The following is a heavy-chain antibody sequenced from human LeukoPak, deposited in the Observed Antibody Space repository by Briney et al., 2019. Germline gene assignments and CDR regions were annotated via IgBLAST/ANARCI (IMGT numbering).Heavy chain of an antibody. V-gene: IGHV3-7*03. CDR3: ARGQTTVTN. Sequence: GGSLRLSCAASGFTFSSYWMSWVRQAPGKGLEWVANIKQDGSVKYYLDCVKGRFTISRDNAKNSLYLQMNSLRAEDTAVYYCARGQTTVTNWGQGTLVTVSS. CDR1: GFTFSSYW. D-gene: IGHD4-17*01. CDR2: IKQDGSVK. J-gene: IGHJ4*02.